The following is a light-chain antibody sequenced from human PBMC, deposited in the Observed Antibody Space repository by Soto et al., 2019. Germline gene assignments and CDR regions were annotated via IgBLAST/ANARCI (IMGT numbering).Light chain of an antibody. CDR1: SSDVGGYNY. Sequence: QSALTLPASVSGSPGQSIAISCTGTSSDVGGYNYVSWYQQHPGKTPNLMIYDVSNRPSGVSNRFSGSKSGNTASLTISGLQAEDEADYYCSSYTSSSTWVFGGGTKLTVL. CDR3: SSYTSSSTWV. J-gene: IGLJ3*02. CDR2: DVS. V-gene: IGLV2-14*01.